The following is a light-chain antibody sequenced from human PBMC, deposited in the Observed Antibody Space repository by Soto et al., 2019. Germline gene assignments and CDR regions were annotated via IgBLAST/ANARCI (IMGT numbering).Light chain of an antibody. CDR2: DNN. CDR3: ASWDDSLNGPV. J-gene: IGLJ1*01. CDR1: SSNIGSND. V-gene: IGLV1-51*01. Sequence: QSVLTQPPSVSAAPGQEVTIPCSGGSSNIGSNDVCWYQQVPGTAPKVLIYDNNKRPSGIPDRFSGSKSGTSATLGISGLQTGDEADYYCASWDDSLNGPVFGTGTKVTVL.